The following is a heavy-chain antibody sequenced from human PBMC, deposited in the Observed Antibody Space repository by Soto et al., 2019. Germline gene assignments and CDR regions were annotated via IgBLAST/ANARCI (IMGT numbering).Heavy chain of an antibody. J-gene: IGHJ4*02. D-gene: IGHD2-2*01. CDR2: VYSSGTT. Sequence: QVQLQESGPGLVKPSETLSLTCSVSGGSINSYWWSWIRQPAGKGREWIGRVYSSGTTDYNPSLNSRATMSVETSKTQFSLKLTSVTAADTAVYYCARDIGSYAYAEGYWGQGIQVTVSS. CDR1: GGSINSYW. V-gene: IGHV4-4*07. CDR3: ARDIGSYAYAEGY.